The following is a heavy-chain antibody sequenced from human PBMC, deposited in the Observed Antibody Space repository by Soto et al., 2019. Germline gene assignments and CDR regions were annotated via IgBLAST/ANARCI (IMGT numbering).Heavy chain of an antibody. J-gene: IGHJ6*02. CDR3: ARDPVGFGVGDYYGMDV. D-gene: IGHD3-3*01. CDR2: IYYSGST. V-gene: IGHV4-61*01. CDR1: GGSVSSGSYY. Sequence: SETLSLTCTVSGGSVSSGSYYWSWIRQPPGKGLEWIGYIYYSGSTNYNPSLKSRVTISVDTSKNQFSLKLSSVTAADTAVYYCARDPVGFGVGDYYGMDVWGQGTTVTVSS.